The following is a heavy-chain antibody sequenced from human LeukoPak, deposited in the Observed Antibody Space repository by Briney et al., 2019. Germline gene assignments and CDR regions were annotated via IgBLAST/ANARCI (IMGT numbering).Heavy chain of an antibody. V-gene: IGHV4-59*08. J-gene: IGHJ3*02. CDR2: VRANGEN. Sequence: PSETLSLTCTVSGGSINTYYWSWLRQPPGKGLEWIAYVRANGENNYNPSLKSRVAISLDTANDQISLTLNFVTAADTAIYYCARQPANTAAFDIWGLGTMVTVSS. CDR1: GGSINTYY. D-gene: IGHD5-18*01. CDR3: ARQPANTAAFDI.